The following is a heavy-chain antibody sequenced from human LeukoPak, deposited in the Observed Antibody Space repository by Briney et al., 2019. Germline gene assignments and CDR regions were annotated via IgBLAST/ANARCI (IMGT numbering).Heavy chain of an antibody. J-gene: IGHJ4*02. CDR3: ARESIAVAGLYFDY. Sequence: GGSLRLSCAASGFTVSSNYMSWVRQTPGKGLEWVSVIYSGGSTYYADSVKGRFTISRDNSKNTLYLQMNSLRAEDTAVYYCARESIAVAGLYFDYWGQGTLVTVSS. D-gene: IGHD6-19*01. CDR2: IYSGGST. CDR1: GFTVSSNY. V-gene: IGHV3-53*01.